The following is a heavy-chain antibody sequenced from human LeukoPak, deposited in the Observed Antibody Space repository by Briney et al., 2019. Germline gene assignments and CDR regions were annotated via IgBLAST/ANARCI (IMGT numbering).Heavy chain of an antibody. CDR1: GGSVTYTNYY. J-gene: IGHJ5*02. CDR2: IYYNGKT. CDR3: ARLVVGQWLINH. V-gene: IGHV4-39*01. D-gene: IGHD6-19*01. Sequence: PSETLSLTCTVSGGSVTYTNYYWGWIRQPPGKGLQWIGVIYYNGKTYYNPSLKSRVTVAVDTSKNQFSLKLSSVTAADTAVYYCARLVVGQWLINHWGQGALVTVSS.